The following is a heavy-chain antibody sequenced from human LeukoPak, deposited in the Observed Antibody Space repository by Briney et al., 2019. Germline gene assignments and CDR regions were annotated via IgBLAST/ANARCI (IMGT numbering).Heavy chain of an antibody. CDR3: ASPYYYDSSGYYNDAFDI. V-gene: IGHV1-18*01. Sequence: GASVKVSCKASGYTFTSYGISWVRQAPGQGLEWVGWISAYNGNTNYAQKLQGRVTMTTDTSTSTAYMELRSLRSDDTAVYYCASPYYYDSSGYYNDAFDIWGQGTMVTVSS. CDR1: GYTFTSYG. J-gene: IGHJ3*02. CDR2: ISAYNGNT. D-gene: IGHD3-22*01.